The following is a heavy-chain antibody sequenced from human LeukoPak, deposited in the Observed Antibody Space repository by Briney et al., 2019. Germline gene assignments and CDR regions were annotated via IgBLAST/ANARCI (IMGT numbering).Heavy chain of an antibody. V-gene: IGHV3-7*01. J-gene: IGHJ5*02. CDR3: ASERFGGSYSEYNWFDP. CDR1: GFTFSDYW. CDR2: IKYDGDEE. D-gene: IGHD1-26*01. Sequence: PGGSLRLSCAASGFTFSDYWMSWMRQAPGKGLEWVANIKYDGDEEYYVDSVKGRFTISRDNAKNSLYLQLNSLRVEDTAVYYCASERFGGSYSEYNWFDPWGQGTLVTVSS.